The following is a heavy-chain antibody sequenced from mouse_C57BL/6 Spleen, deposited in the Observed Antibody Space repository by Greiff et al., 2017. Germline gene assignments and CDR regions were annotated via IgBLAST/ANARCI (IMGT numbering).Heavy chain of an antibody. J-gene: IGHJ2*01. D-gene: IGHD1-1*01. CDR2: ISDGGSYT. V-gene: IGHV5-4*01. CDR3: ARDTLITTVPYYFDY. CDR1: GFTFSSYA. Sequence: VQLKEPGGGLVKPGGSLKLSCAASGFTFSSYAMSWVRQTPEKRLEWVATISDGGSYTYYPDNVKGRFTISRDNAKNNLYLQMSPLKSEDTAMYYCARDTLITTVPYYFDYWGQGTTLAVSS.